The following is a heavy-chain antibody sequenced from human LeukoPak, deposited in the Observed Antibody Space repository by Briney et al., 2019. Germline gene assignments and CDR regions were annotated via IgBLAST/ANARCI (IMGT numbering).Heavy chain of an antibody. D-gene: IGHD6-19*01. V-gene: IGHV3-48*03. Sequence: GGSLRLSCAASGFNLSSYEMNWVRQTPGKGLEWVSYISPSDSTIYSADSVKGRFIISRENAKNSLYLQMNSLRAEDTAVYSCARQSSGWSYFDCWGQGILVTVSS. J-gene: IGHJ4*02. CDR3: ARQSSGWSYFDC. CDR2: ISPSDSTI. CDR1: GFNLSSYE.